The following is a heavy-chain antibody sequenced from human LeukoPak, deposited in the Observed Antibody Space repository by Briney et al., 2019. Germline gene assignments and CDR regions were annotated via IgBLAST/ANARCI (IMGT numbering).Heavy chain of an antibody. CDR2: ISGSGGST. CDR3: AKKGSGLTGTTVGLDY. Sequence: GGSLRLSCAASGFTFSSYAMSWVRQAPGKGLEWVSAISGSGGSTYYADSVKGRFTISRDNSKNTLYLQMNSLRGEDTAVYYCAKKGSGLTGTTVGLDYWGQGTLVTVSS. CDR1: GFTFSSYA. V-gene: IGHV3-23*01. D-gene: IGHD1-20*01. J-gene: IGHJ4*02.